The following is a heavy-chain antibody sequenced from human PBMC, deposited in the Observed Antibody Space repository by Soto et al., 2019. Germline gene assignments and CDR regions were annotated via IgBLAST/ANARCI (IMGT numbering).Heavy chain of an antibody. CDR3: ARVYPSHTRYGYVGNNWFDP. D-gene: IGHD5-18*01. J-gene: IGHJ5*02. V-gene: IGHV1-46*03. CDR2: INPSGGST. CDR1: GYTFTSYY. Sequence: QVQLVQSGAEVKKPGASVKVSCKASGYTFTSYYTHWVRQAPGQGLEWMGIINPSGGSTSYAQKFQGRVTTTRDTSTSTVYMELSSLRFEDTAVYYCARVYPSHTRYGYVGNNWFDPWGQGTLVTVSS.